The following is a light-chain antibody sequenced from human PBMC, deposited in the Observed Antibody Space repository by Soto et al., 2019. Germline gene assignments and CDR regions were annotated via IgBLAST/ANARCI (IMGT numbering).Light chain of an antibody. J-gene: IGLJ1*01. Sequence: QSALTQPRSVSWSPGQSVTISCTGTSSDVGRYDYVSWYQQHPGKAPKLIIYDVTERPAGVPDRFSGSKSGNTASLTISGLQAEDEADYSCCSFAGSFSYVFGGGTKVTVL. CDR1: SSDVGRYDY. CDR2: DVT. CDR3: CSFAGSFSYV. V-gene: IGLV2-11*01.